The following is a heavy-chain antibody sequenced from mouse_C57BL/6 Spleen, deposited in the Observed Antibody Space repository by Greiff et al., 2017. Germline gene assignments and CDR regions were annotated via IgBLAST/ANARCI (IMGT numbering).Heavy chain of an antibody. CDR3: ARSYYGSSSLAMDY. CDR1: GYTFTSYW. J-gene: IGHJ4*01. CDR2: IDPSDSYT. Sequence: QVQLQQPGAELVMPGASVKLSCKASGYTFTSYWMHWVKQRPGQGLEWIGEIDPSDSYTNYNQKFKGKSTLTVDQSSSTAYMQLSSLTSEDSAVYYCARSYYGSSSLAMDYWGQGTSVTVSS. V-gene: IGHV1-69*01. D-gene: IGHD1-1*01.